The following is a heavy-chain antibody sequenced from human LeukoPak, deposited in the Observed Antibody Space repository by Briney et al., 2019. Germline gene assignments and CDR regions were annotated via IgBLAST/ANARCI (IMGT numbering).Heavy chain of an antibody. D-gene: IGHD5-24*01. CDR1: GYSFTTYW. J-gene: IGHJ4*02. CDR3: ALSRDGSTYFDN. Sequence: GESLKISCHVSGYSFTTYWIGWVRQMPGKGLEWMGIIYPADSHTKYSPSLQGQVTISADKSITTTYLQWSSLKASDTAMYYCALSRDGSTYFDNWGQGTLVTVSS. V-gene: IGHV5-51*01. CDR2: IYPADSHT.